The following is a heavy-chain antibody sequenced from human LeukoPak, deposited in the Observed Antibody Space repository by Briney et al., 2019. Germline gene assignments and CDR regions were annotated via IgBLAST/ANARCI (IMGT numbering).Heavy chain of an antibody. CDR2: IYTSGST. D-gene: IGHD1-26*01. V-gene: IGHV4-4*07. CDR1: GGSICSYY. Sequence: PSETLSLTCTVSGGSICSYYWSWIRQPAGKGLEWIGRIYTSGSTNYNPSLKSRVTISVDKSKNQFSLKLSSVTAADTAVYYCAREGAANFYYYYYYMDVWGKGTTVTVSS. CDR3: AREGAANFYYYYYYMDV. J-gene: IGHJ6*03.